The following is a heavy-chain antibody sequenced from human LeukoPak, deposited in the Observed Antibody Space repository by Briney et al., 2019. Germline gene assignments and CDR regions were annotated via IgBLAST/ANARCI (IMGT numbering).Heavy chain of an antibody. CDR2: IYPGDSDT. CDR1: GYSFTSYW. V-gene: IGHV5-51*01. CDR3: ARRYCSGGNCYSGFEY. Sequence: GESLKISCKGSGYSFTSYWIGWVRQMPGKGLEWMGIIYPGDSDTRYSPSFQGQVTNSADKSISTAYLQWSSLKASDTAMYYCARRYCSGGNCYSGFEYWGQGTLLTVSS. J-gene: IGHJ4*02. D-gene: IGHD2-15*01.